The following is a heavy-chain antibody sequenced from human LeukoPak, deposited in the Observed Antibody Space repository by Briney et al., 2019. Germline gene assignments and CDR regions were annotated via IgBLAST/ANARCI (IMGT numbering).Heavy chain of an antibody. V-gene: IGHV3-49*04. CDR3: TRDGSGMHYGMDV. J-gene: IGHJ6*02. D-gene: IGHD1-26*01. CDR2: IRGKAYGGTT. CDR1: GFTFGDYI. Sequence: GGSLRHSCTASGFTFGDYIVSWVRQAPGKGLEWVGFIRGKAYGGTTEYAASVKGRFTISRDDSKSIAYLQVNSLKTEDTAVYYCTRDGSGMHYGMDVWGQGTTVTVSS.